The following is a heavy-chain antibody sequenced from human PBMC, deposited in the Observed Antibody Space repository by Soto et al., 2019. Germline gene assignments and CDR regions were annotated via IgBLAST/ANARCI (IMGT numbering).Heavy chain of an antibody. CDR1: GFTYSSYA. D-gene: IGHD6-19*01. Sequence: PGGSLRLSCATSGFTYSSYAMSWVRQAPGKGLEWVSAISASGDSTYYADSVKGRFTISRDNSKNTLYLQMNSLRAEDTAVYYCAKDRGTNSGYSSGWFGFFYWGQGTLVTVSS. CDR2: ISASGDST. V-gene: IGHV3-23*01. J-gene: IGHJ4*02. CDR3: AKDRGTNSGYSSGWFGFFY.